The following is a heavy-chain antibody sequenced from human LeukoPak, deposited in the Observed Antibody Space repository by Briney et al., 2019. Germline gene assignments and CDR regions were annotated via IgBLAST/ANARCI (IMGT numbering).Heavy chain of an antibody. CDR3: ARDLLGSDSSGYYSSYYNYGMDV. J-gene: IGHJ6*02. V-gene: IGHV4-39*07. CDR2: IYYSGGT. CDR1: GGSISSSSYY. D-gene: IGHD3-22*01. Sequence: PSETLSLTCTVSGGSISSSSYYWGWIRQPPGKGLEWIGSIYYSGGTYYNPSLKSRVTISVDTSKNQLSLKLSSVTAADTAVYFCARDLLGSDSSGYYSSYYNYGMDVWGQGTTVTVSS.